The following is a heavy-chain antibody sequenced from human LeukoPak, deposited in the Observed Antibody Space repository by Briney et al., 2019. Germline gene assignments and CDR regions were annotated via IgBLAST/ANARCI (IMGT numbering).Heavy chain of an antibody. CDR3: ARTGIAAAGLDWFDP. CDR1: GFSLSTSGVG. J-gene: IGHJ5*02. CDR2: IYWDDDK. D-gene: IGHD6-13*01. V-gene: IGHV2-5*02. Sequence: ESGPTLVKPTQTLKLTCTFSGFSLSTSGVGVGWIRQPPGKALEWLALIYWDDDKRYSPSLKSRLTITKDTSKNQVVLTMTNMDPVDTATYYCARTGIAAAGLDWFDPWGQGTLVTVSS.